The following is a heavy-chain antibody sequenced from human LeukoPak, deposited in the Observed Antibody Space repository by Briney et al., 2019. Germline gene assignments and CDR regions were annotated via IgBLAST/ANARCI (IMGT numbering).Heavy chain of an antibody. J-gene: IGHJ6*02. CDR3: ARDRSYSYYGMDV. CDR1: GGSISSGGYY. CDR2: IYYSGST. Sequence: SQTLSLTCTVPGGSISSGGYYWSWIRQHPGKGLEWIGYIYYSGSTYYNPSLKSRVTISVDTSKNQFSLKLSSVTAADTAVYYCARDRSYSYYGMDVWGQGTTVTVSS. V-gene: IGHV4-31*03.